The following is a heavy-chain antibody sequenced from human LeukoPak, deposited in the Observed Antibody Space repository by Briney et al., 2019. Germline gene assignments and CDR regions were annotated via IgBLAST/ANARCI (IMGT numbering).Heavy chain of an antibody. CDR2: IIPIFGTA. CDR3: ARELKLGSGYYY. CDR1: GGTFSSYA. V-gene: IGHV1-69*13. D-gene: IGHD3-22*01. J-gene: IGHJ4*02. Sequence: SVKVSCKASGGTFSSYAISWVRQAPGQGLEWMGGIIPIFGTANYAQKFQGRVTITADESTSTAYMELSSLRSDDTAVYYCARELKLGSGYYYWGQGTLVTVSS.